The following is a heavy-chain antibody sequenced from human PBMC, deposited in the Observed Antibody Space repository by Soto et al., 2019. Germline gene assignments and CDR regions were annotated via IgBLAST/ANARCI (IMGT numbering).Heavy chain of an antibody. D-gene: IGHD3-22*01. CDR2: INAGNGNT. J-gene: IGHJ5*02. Sequence: ASVKVSCKASGYTFTSYAMHWVRQAPGQRLEWMGWINAGNGNTKYSQKFQGRVTITRDTSASTAYMELSSLRSEDTAVYYCASEIAPGLGFDPWGQGTLVTVSS. V-gene: IGHV1-3*01. CDR3: ASEIAPGLGFDP. CDR1: GYTFTSYA.